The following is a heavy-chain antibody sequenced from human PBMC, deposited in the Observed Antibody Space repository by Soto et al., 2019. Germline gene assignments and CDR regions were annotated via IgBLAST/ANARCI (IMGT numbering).Heavy chain of an antibody. V-gene: IGHV1-69*02. CDR2: INPIVSMS. Sequence: QVQLVQSGTEVKKPGSSVKVSCKASGDTFSFYTINWVRQAPGLGLEWVGRINPIVSMSNYAKKFQGRVSMTADKSTSTAYMDLRSLRSDDTAMYFCAASYGSGYRAFDYWGQGALVTVSS. J-gene: IGHJ4*02. D-gene: IGHD3-10*01. CDR3: AASYGSGYRAFDY. CDR1: GDTFSFYT.